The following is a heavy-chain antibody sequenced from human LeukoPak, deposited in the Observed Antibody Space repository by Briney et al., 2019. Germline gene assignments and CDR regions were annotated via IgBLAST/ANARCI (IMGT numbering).Heavy chain of an antibody. CDR1: GFTFEHYW. CDR2: IKGDGSKK. Sequence: GGSLRLSCAASGFTFEHYWMRWVRQAPGKGLEWVATIKGDGSKKDYVDSVRGRFTVSIDNAKNSLYLQMGSLRVEGTAIYYCESTTGPWGQGTLVTVSS. V-gene: IGHV3-7*03. J-gene: IGHJ5*02. CDR3: ESTTGP. D-gene: IGHD1-7*01.